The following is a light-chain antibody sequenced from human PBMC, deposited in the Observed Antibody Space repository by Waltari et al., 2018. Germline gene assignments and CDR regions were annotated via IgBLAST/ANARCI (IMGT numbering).Light chain of an antibody. Sequence: QSALTQPRSVSGSPGQSITISCTGTSSDVGGYNYVSWYQQHPGKAPKLMIYDVSHRPPGVPDRFSGSKSGNTASLTISGLQAEDEADYHCCSYAGSYTVLFGGGTKLTVL. CDR2: DVS. V-gene: IGLV2-11*01. CDR1: SSDVGGYNY. J-gene: IGLJ2*01. CDR3: CSYAGSYTVL.